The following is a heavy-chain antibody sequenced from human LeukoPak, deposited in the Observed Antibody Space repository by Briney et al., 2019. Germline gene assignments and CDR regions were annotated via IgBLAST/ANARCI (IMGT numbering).Heavy chain of an antibody. V-gene: IGHV1-69*13. CDR1: GGTFSSYA. J-gene: IGHJ2*01. CDR3: ARNVPPAYCGGDCYTYWYFDL. Sequence: SVKVSCKASGGTFSSYAISCVRQAPGQGLEWMGGIIPIFGTANYAQKFQGRVTITADESTSTAYMELSSLRSEDTAVYYCARNVPPAYCGGDCYTYWYFDLWGRGTLVTVSS. CDR2: IIPIFGTA. D-gene: IGHD2-21*02.